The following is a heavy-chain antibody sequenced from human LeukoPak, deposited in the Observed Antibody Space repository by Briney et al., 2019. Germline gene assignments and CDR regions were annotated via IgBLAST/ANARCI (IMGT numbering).Heavy chain of an antibody. CDR2: ISDSGSGT. J-gene: IGHJ3*01. V-gene: IGHV3-23*01. CDR1: GFTFSYYA. CDR3: ATVKGQGAFEV. Sequence: GGSLRLSCAGSGFTFSYYAMGWVRQAPGKGLEWVSGISDSGSGTYYADSVKGLFTISRDNSKKTLYVQMNSLRAEDTAIYYCATVKGQGAFEVWGPGTMVAVSS.